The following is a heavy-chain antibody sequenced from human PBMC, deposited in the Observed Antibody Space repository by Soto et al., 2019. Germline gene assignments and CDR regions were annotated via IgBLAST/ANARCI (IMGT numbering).Heavy chain of an antibody. CDR2: ISTSNGNT. Sequence: QVKLVQSGVEVKKPGASVKVSCKASGYTFTTYGISWVRQAPGQGLEWMGWISTSNGNTKYAQKVEGRVTMTTDTSTSTAYMELRSLRSDDTAVYYCARESCRSISCYGVDYWGQGILVTVSS. D-gene: IGHD2-2*01. V-gene: IGHV1-18*01. CDR1: GYTFTTYG. CDR3: ARESCRSISCYGVDY. J-gene: IGHJ4*02.